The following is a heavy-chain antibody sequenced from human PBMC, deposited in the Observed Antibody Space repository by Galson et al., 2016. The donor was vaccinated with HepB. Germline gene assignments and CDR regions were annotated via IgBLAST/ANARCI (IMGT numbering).Heavy chain of an antibody. V-gene: IGHV3-11*06. D-gene: IGHD3-16*01. CDR1: GFTFSDYY. CDR3: ARTSYSYDTSDYSEAIYFDY. CDR2: ISSSSADI. J-gene: IGHJ4*02. Sequence: SLRLSCAASGFTFSDYYMNWIRQAPGKGLEWVAKISSSSADIFYADSVKGRFTISRNNAKNSLYLQMKSLRDEDTAVYFCARTSYSYDTSDYSEAIYFDYWGQGTLVSVSS.